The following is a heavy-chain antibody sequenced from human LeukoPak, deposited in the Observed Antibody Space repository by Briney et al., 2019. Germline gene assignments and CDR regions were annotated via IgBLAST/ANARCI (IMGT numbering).Heavy chain of an antibody. CDR2: IYYSGST. J-gene: IGHJ4*02. CDR1: GGSISSSSYY. D-gene: IGHD3-9*01. Sequence: SETLSLTCTVSGGSISSSSYYWGWIRQPPGKGLEWIGSIYYSGSTYYNPSLKSRVTISVDTSKNQFSLKLSSVTTADTAVYYCARGVFYYDILTGYYGAFDYWGQGTLVTVSS. CDR3: ARGVFYYDILTGYYGAFDY. V-gene: IGHV4-39*01.